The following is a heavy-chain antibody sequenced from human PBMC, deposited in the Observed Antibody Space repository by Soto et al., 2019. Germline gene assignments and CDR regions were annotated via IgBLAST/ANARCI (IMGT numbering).Heavy chain of an antibody. D-gene: IGHD3-22*01. CDR2: INTGNGNT. J-gene: IGHJ6*02. CDR1: GYSFTTHA. CDR3: ARDPNDSSAYYHHYYYGMDV. Sequence: ASVKVSCKASGYSFTTHAMIWVRQAPGQRPEWMGWINTGNGNTRYSPKFQGRVNITRDTSASTAYMELSSLKSEDTAVYYCARDPNDSSAYYHHYYYGMDVWGQGTTVTVSS. V-gene: IGHV1-3*04.